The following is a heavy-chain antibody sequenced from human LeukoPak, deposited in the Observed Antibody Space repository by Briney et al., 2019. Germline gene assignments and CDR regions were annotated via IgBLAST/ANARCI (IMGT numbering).Heavy chain of an antibody. CDR1: GGSISWTSYY. CDR3: ARHGMATIIN. D-gene: IGHD5-24*01. V-gene: IGHV4-39*01. CDR2: FYYNGST. J-gene: IGHJ4*02. Sequence: SETLSLTCTVSGGSISWTSYYWGWIRQPPGKGLELIGSFYYNGSTCYSPSLKSRATISAETSKNQFSLKLSSVTAADTAVFYCARHGMATIINWGQGTLVTVSS.